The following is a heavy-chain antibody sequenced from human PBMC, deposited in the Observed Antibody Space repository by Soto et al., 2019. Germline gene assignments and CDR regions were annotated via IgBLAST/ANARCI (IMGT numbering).Heavy chain of an antibody. J-gene: IGHJ6*02. V-gene: IGHV3-13*01. Sequence: EVQLVESGGGLVQPGGSLRLSCAASGFTLSSYDIHWVRKATGEGLAWASGIGSGGDTHYADSVKGRFIISREDGKNSLYLQMNNLRVGDTAVYYCTRKTPPTGMEVWGQGATVTVSS. CDR1: GFTLSSYD. D-gene: IGHD3-9*01. CDR3: TRKTPPTGMEV. CDR2: IGSGGDT.